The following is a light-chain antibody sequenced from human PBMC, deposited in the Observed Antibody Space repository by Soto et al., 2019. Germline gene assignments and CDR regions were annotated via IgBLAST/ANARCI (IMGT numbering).Light chain of an antibody. V-gene: IGKV3-20*01. CDR1: QSVSKY. CDR2: GAS. Sequence: EIVLKQSPVTLALSPGEGATLSCRASQSVSKYLAWYQQKPGQAPRLLIYGASSRATGIPDSFSGSGSGTDFTLTISRLEPEDFAVYYCQQYGGSPQTFGQGTKVDIK. CDR3: QQYGGSPQT. J-gene: IGKJ1*01.